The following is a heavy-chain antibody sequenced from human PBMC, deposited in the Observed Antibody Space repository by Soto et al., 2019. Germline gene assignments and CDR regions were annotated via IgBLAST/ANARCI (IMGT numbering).Heavy chain of an antibody. CDR2: INAGNGNT. V-gene: IGHV1-3*01. D-gene: IGHD5-18*01. CDR1: GYTFTSYA. Sequence: ASVKVSCKASGYTFTSYAMHWVRQAPGQRLEWMGWINAGNGNTKYSQKFQGRVTITRDTSASTAYMELSSLRSEDTAVYYCARDLALYSYCQAFDYWGQGTLVTVSS. CDR3: ARDLALYSYCQAFDY. J-gene: IGHJ4*02.